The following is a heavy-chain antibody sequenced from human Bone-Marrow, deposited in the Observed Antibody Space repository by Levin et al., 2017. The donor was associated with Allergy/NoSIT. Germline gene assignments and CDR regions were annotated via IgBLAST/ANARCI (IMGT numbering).Heavy chain of an antibody. D-gene: IGHD3-22*01. V-gene: IGHV3-48*03. CDR3: ASGETVYYYDSSGFDY. Sequence: GGSLRLSCAASGFTFSSYEMNWVRQAPGKGLEWVSYISSSGSTIYYADSVKGRFTISRDNAKNSLYLQMNSLRAEDTAVYYCASGETVYYYDSSGFDYWGQGTLVTVSS. CDR2: ISSSGSTI. CDR1: GFTFSSYE. J-gene: IGHJ4*02.